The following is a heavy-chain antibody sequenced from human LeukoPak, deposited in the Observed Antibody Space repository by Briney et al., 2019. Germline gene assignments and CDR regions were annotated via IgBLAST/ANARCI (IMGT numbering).Heavy chain of an antibody. CDR3: ARLVCSGGSCYRDIDY. J-gene: IGHJ4*02. V-gene: IGHV4-39*01. Sequence: SETLSLTCTVSGGSISSSSYYWGWIRQPPGKGLERIGSIYYSGSTYYNPSLKSRVTISVDTSKNQFSLKLSSVTAADTAVYYCARLVCSGGSCYRDIDYWGQGTLVTVSS. D-gene: IGHD2-15*01. CDR2: IYYSGST. CDR1: GGSISSSSYY.